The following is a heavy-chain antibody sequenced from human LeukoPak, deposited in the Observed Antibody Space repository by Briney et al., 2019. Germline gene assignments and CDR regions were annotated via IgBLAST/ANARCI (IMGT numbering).Heavy chain of an antibody. Sequence: KPSETLSLTCSVSGGSISSDYWSWIRQPPGKGLEWIGYIYYSGSTNYNPSLQSRVTISVDTSKNQFSLRLSSVTAADTAVYYCATIAAGGAFDIWGQGTLVTVSS. V-gene: IGHV4-59*01. D-gene: IGHD6-13*01. CDR2: IYYSGST. J-gene: IGHJ3*02. CDR1: GGSISSDY. CDR3: ATIAAGGAFDI.